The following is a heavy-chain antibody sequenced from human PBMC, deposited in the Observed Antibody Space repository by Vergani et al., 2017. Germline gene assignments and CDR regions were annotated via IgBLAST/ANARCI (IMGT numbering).Heavy chain of an antibody. CDR2: IYPGDSDT. J-gene: IGHJ6*02. Sequence: EVQLVQSGAEVKKPGESLKISCKGSGYSFTDYWIGWVRQMPGIGLEWMGIIYPGDSDTRYSPSFQGQVTISADKSISTAYLQWSSLKASDTARYYCARRVPRPDYYYGMDVWGQGTTVTVSS. V-gene: IGHV5-51*01. CDR1: GYSFTDYW. CDR3: ARRVPRPDYYYGMDV.